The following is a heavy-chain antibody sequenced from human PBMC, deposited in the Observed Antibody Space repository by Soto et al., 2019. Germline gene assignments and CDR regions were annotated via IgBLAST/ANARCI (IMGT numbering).Heavy chain of an antibody. CDR1: GYTFTDYA. Sequence: GASVKVSCKASGYTFTDYAMHWVRQAPGQRLEWMGWINAGNANTKYSQRFHGRVTITRDTSASTAYMELSSLRSEDTAVYYCARDHVIAAADPPDYWGQGTLVTVSS. V-gene: IGHV1-3*01. D-gene: IGHD6-13*01. CDR3: ARDHVIAAADPPDY. J-gene: IGHJ4*02. CDR2: INAGNANT.